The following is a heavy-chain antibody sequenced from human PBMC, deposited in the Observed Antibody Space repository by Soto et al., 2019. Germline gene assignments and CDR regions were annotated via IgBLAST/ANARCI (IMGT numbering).Heavy chain of an antibody. D-gene: IGHD4-17*01. CDR1: GYSISSGYY. CDR3: ARGPYGDSYYYYYGMDV. J-gene: IGHJ6*02. CDR2: IYHSGST. Sequence: KTSETLSLTCAVSGYSISSGYYWGWIRQPPGKGLEWIGSIYHSGSTYYNPSLKSRVTISVDTSKNQFSLKLSPVTAADTAVYYCARGPYGDSYYYYYGMDVWGQGTTVTVSS. V-gene: IGHV4-38-2*01.